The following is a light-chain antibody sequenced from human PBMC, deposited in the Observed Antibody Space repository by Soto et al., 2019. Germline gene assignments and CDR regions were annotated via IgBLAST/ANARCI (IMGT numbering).Light chain of an antibody. CDR1: QSISSE. V-gene: IGKV3-15*01. CDR3: QQGHNWHLT. CDR2: GAS. J-gene: IGKJ2*01. Sequence: EIVMTQSPATLSVSPGESATLSCRATQSISSELAWYQQKPGQPPRLLIYGASTRATGVPARFTGSGSGSDFTLTIGGLQSEDFAVYYWQQGHNWHLTCGQGTRLEI.